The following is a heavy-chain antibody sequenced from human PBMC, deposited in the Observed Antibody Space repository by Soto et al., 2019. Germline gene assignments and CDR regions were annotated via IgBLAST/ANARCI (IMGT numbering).Heavy chain of an antibody. Sequence: TLSLTYRVADGSISSGKKYWSWIRQPQGKGLEWIGYVFSSGTTYYNPSLKGRVSISLDASENQFSLKFASVTDADSAVYYCARVPSPFDYYYAMDVWGQWTTVTVSS. CDR1: DGSISSGKKY. CDR2: VFSSGTT. V-gene: IGHV4-30-4*01. J-gene: IGHJ6*02. D-gene: IGHD3-16*01. CDR3: ARVPSPFDYYYAMDV.